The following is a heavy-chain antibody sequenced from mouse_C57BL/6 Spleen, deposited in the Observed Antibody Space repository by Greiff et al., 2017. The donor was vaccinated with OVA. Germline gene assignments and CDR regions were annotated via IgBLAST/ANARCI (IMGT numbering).Heavy chain of an antibody. CDR2: IHPNSGST. V-gene: IGHV1-64*01. CDR3: AREHWFAY. J-gene: IGHJ3*01. CDR1: GYTFTSYW. Sequence: QVQLQQSGAELVKPGASVKLSCKASGYTFTSYWMHWVKQRPGQGLEWIGMIHPNSGSTNYNEKFKSKATLTVDKSTSTAYMQLSSLTSEDTAVYYCAREHWFAYWGQGTLVTVSA.